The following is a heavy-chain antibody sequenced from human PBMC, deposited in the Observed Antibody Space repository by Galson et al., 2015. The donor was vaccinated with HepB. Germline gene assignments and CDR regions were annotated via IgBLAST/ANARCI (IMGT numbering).Heavy chain of an antibody. D-gene: IGHD1-1*01. CDR3: VRVREVKTGHLIFDY. Sequence: ETLSLTCTVSGASVTGYYWSWIRQPPGKGLQWIGYIYYIGITYYHPSLKSRVSISSDTSKNQVSLNLTSVTATDTAVYYCVRVREVKTGHLIFDYWGQGTPVTVSS. CDR2: IYYIGIT. V-gene: IGHV4-59*02. CDR1: GASVTGYY. J-gene: IGHJ4*02.